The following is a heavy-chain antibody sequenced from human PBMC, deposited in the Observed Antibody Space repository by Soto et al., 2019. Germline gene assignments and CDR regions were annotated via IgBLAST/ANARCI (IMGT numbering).Heavy chain of an antibody. CDR3: AREAGIAVAGYWYFDL. V-gene: IGHV3-66*01. CDR2: IYSGGST. J-gene: IGHJ2*01. Sequence: EVQLVESGGGLVQPGGSLRLSCAASGFTVSSNYMSWVRQAPGKGLEWVSVIYSGGSTYYADSVKGRFTISRDNSKNTLYLQMNSRRAEDTAVYYCAREAGIAVAGYWYFDLWGRGTLVTVSS. D-gene: IGHD6-19*01. CDR1: GFTVSSNY.